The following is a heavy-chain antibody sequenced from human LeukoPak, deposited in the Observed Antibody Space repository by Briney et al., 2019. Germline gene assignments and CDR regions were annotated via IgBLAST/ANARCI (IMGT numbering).Heavy chain of an antibody. CDR3: ARGKVVPAAYYYYYGMDV. D-gene: IGHD2-2*01. CDR1: GGSISSYY. CDR2: IYYSGST. V-gene: IGHV4-59*01. J-gene: IGHJ6*02. Sequence: PSETLSLTCTVSGGSISSYYWSWIRQPPGKGLEWIGYIYYSGSTNYNPSLKSRVTISVDTSKNQFSLKLSSVTAADTAVYYCARGKVVPAAYYYYYGMDVWGQGTTVTVSS.